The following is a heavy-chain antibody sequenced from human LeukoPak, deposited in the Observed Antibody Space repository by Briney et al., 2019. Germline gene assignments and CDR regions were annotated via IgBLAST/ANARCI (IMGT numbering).Heavy chain of an antibody. CDR2: IHDSGST. D-gene: IGHD2-15*01. J-gene: IGHJ4*02. CDR3: ATLPWCNAGSCYSQDY. CDR1: GGTISSYY. Sequence: PSETLSLTCTVSGGTISSYYWNWIRQPPGKGLEWIGYIHDSGSTNYNPSLKSRVTISVDPSKNHFSLKLRSVTAADTAVYYCATLPWCNAGSCYSQDYWGQGTLVTVSS. V-gene: IGHV4-59*08.